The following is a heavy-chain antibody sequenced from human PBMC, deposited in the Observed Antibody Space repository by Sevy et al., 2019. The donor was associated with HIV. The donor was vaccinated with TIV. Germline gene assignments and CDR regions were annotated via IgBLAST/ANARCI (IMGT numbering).Heavy chain of an antibody. CDR3: ARSRAYPRDSDDGFAN. J-gene: IGHJ3*02. D-gene: IGHD2-21*01. Sequence: SETLSLTCLVSDASITTNYWSWIRQAPGKGLEWIGYFFHSGTTNYNRSLKSRVTISGDTSKNEFSLRLTSVTAADTAVCYCARSRAYPRDSDDGFANWGQGTMVTVSS. CDR2: FFHSGTT. CDR1: DASITTNY. V-gene: IGHV4-59*01.